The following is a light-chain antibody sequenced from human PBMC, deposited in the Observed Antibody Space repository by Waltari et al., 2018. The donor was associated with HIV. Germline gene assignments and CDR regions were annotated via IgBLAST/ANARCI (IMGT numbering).Light chain of an antibody. V-gene: IGLV2-14*01. CDR3: SSYTSSSTLEGV. CDR1: SSDVGGYNY. CDR2: EVS. J-gene: IGLJ3*02. Sequence: QSALTQPAYVSGSPGQSITISCTGTSSDVGGYNYVSWYQQHPGKAPKLMIYEVSNRPSGVSNRFSGSKSGNTASLTISGLQAEDEADYYCSSYTSSSTLEGVFGGGTKLTVL.